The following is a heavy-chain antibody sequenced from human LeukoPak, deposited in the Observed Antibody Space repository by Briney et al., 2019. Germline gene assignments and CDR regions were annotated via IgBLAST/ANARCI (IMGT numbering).Heavy chain of an antibody. J-gene: IGHJ4*02. CDR3: ARGRGYSYGYVDY. CDR2: INHSGST. Sequence: SETLSLTCAVYGGSFSGYYWSWIRQPPGQGPEWIGEINHSGSTNYNPSLKRRVTISVDTSKNQFSLKLSSVTAADTAVYYCARGRGYSYGYVDYWGQGTLVTVSS. D-gene: IGHD5-18*01. V-gene: IGHV4-34*01. CDR1: GGSFSGYY.